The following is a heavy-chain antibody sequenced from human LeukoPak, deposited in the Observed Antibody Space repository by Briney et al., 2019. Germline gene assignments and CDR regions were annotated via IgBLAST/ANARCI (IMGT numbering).Heavy chain of an antibody. Sequence: SETLSLTCTVSGGSISSHYWSWIRQPPGKGLEWIGYIYYSGSTNYNPSLKSRVTISVDTSKNQFSLKLSSVTAADTAVYYCAREILSSWFDPWGQGILVTVSS. CDR1: GGSISSHY. CDR3: AREILSSWFDP. V-gene: IGHV4-59*11. CDR2: IYYSGST. J-gene: IGHJ5*02. D-gene: IGHD2-2*01.